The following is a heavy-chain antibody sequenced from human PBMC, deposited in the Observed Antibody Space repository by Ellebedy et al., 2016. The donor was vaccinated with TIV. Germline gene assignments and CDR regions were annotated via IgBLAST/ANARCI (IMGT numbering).Heavy chain of an antibody. CDR2: FFTSGTT. CDR3: ARGSGYYRALDF. D-gene: IGHD6-25*01. Sequence: MPGGSLRLSCSVSRGSISTFYWYWVRQPAGRGLEWIGRFFTSGTTKYNPSLKGRITMSIDTSKNHFSLKIDSVTAADTAVYYCARGSGYYRALDFWGQGMLVTVSS. V-gene: IGHV4-4*07. J-gene: IGHJ4*02. CDR1: RGSISTFY.